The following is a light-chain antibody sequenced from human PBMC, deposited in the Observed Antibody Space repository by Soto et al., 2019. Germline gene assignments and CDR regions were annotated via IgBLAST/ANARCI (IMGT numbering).Light chain of an antibody. J-gene: IGKJ1*01. CDR3: QQYGGSPGT. CDR2: GAS. CDR1: QSVSSSY. V-gene: IGKV3-20*01. Sequence: EIVLTQSPGTLSLSPGERATLSCRASQSVSSSYLAWYQQKRGQAPMLLFYGASRRATGIPDRLSGSGSGTDFTLTISSLATEDFAVYYCQQYGGSPGTFGQGTKVEIK.